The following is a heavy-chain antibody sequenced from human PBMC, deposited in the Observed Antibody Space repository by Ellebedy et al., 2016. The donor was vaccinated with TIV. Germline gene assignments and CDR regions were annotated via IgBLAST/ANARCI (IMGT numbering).Heavy chain of an antibody. Sequence: GGSLRLXXAASGFTFSSYSMNWVRQAPGKGLEWVSSISSSSSYIYYADSVKGRFTISRDNAKNSLYLQMNSLRAEDTAVYYCARDCSSTSCYTPYFDYWGQGTLVTVSS. D-gene: IGHD2-2*02. V-gene: IGHV3-21*01. J-gene: IGHJ4*02. CDR2: ISSSSSYI. CDR3: ARDCSSTSCYTPYFDY. CDR1: GFTFSSYS.